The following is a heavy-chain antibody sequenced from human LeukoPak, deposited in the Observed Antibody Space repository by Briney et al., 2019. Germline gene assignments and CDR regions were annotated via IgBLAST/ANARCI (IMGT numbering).Heavy chain of an antibody. CDR1: GYTFTDYY. Sequence: ASVKVSCKASGYTFTDYYMHWVRQAPGQTFEWLACINPKSGDTHYTQKFQGRVTVTTDTSITSVYMELSGLQSDDTAVYYCVRDLSGGSGDWGQGTLVTVSS. CDR3: VRDLSGGSGD. D-gene: IGHD6-19*01. V-gene: IGHV1-2*02. J-gene: IGHJ4*02. CDR2: INPKSGDT.